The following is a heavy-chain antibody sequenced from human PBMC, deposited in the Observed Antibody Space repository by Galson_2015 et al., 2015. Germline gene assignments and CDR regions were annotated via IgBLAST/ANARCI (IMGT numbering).Heavy chain of an antibody. CDR1: GFTVSSNC. V-gene: IGHV3-53*01. D-gene: IGHD6-19*01. J-gene: IGHJ4*02. CDR2: IYSGGST. Sequence: SLRLSCAASGFTVSSNCMSWVRQAPGRGLEWVSVIYSGGSTYYADSVKGRFTISRDNSKNTLYLQMNSLRAEDTAVYYCARGHSGWYFDYWGQGTLVTVSS. CDR3: ARGHSGWYFDY.